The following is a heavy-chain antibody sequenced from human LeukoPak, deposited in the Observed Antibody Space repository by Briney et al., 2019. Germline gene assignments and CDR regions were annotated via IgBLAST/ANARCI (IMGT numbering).Heavy chain of an antibody. CDR1: GGTFSSYT. CDR2: IIPILGIA. J-gene: IGHJ6*02. CDR3: ASSIWVDYYDSSGNNYYYYGMDV. D-gene: IGHD3-22*01. Sequence: SVKVSCKASGGTFSSYTISWVRQAPGQGLECMGRIIPILGIANYAQKFQGRVTITADKSTSTAYMELSSLRSEDTAVYYCASSIWVDYYDSSGNNYYYYGMDVWGQGTTVTVSS. V-gene: IGHV1-69*02.